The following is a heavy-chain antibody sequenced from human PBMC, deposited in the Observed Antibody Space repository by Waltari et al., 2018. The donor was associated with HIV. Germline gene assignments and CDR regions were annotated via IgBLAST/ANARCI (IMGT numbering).Heavy chain of an antibody. V-gene: IGHV3-7*01. Sequence: EVQLVESGGGLVQPGGSVRLACAAFGFTFRSYWMSWVRQAPGKGLEWVANIKQDGREKYYVDFVKGRFTISRDNAKNSVYLQMNSLRVEDTAVYFCARDSSLRYYFDYWGQGTLVTVSS. CDR3: ARDSSLRYYFDY. CDR2: IKQDGREK. J-gene: IGHJ4*02. D-gene: IGHD2-2*01. CDR1: GFTFRSYW.